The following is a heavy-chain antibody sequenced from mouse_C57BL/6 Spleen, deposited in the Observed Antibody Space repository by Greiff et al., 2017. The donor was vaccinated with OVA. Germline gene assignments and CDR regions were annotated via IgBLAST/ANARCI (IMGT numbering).Heavy chain of an antibody. J-gene: IGHJ4*01. Sequence: VQLQQPGAELVKPGASVKMSCKASGYTFTSYWITWVKQRPGQGLEWIGDIYPGSGSTNYNEKFKSKATLTVDTSSSTAYMQLSSLTSEDSAVYYGARQSARRIYAMDYWGQGTSVTVSS. CDR3: ARQSARRIYAMDY. V-gene: IGHV1-55*01. CDR2: IYPGSGST. CDR1: GYTFTSYW.